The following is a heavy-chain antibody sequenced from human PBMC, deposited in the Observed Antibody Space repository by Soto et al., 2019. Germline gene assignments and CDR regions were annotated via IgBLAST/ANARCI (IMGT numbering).Heavy chain of an antibody. J-gene: IGHJ6*02. Sequence: EVQLVESGGGLVKPGGSLRLSCAASGFSISNAWMNRVRQAPGKGLEWVGRIKRKIDGEATDYAGPVKGRFTVFRDDSKSALYLQMNSLKGDDTAVYYCTTGSVEGVWGQGTTVTVS. D-gene: IGHD2-15*01. V-gene: IGHV3-15*07. CDR2: IKRKIDGEAT. CDR1: GFSISNAW. CDR3: TTGSVEGV.